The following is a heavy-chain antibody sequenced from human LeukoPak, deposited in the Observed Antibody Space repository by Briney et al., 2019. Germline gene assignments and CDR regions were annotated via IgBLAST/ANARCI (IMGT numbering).Heavy chain of an antibody. CDR1: GGSISSSSYY. J-gene: IGHJ4*02. Sequence: SSETLSLTCTVSGGSISSSSYYWGWIRQPPGKGLEWIGSIYYSGSTYYNPSLKSRVTISVDTSKNQFSLKLSSVTAADTAVYYCARGDYYGSGSQPLFDYWGQGTLVTVSS. V-gene: IGHV4-39*07. CDR2: IYYSGST. CDR3: ARGDYYGSGSQPLFDY. D-gene: IGHD3-10*01.